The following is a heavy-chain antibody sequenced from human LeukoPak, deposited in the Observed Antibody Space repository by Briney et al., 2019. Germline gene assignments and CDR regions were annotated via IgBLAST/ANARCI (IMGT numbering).Heavy chain of an antibody. V-gene: IGHV4-59*08. CDR3: VRHPLLYYGSGSYYWFDP. CDR2: IYGSEKT. J-gene: IGHJ5*02. Sequence: PSETLSLSCTVSGGSISNYYWSWIRQSPGKGLEWIGYIYGSEKTNYNPALKSRVSMSIDTSKNQFSLKLSSVTAADTAVYYCVRHPLLYYGSGSYYWFDPWGQGTLVTVSS. CDR1: GGSISNYY. D-gene: IGHD3-10*01.